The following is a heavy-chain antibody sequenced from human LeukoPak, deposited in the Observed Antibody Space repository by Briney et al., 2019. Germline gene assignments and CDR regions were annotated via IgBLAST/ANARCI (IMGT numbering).Heavy chain of an antibody. Sequence: ASVTVSCKASGYTFTGYYMHWVRQGPGQGLEWMGWRNPNSGGTNYAQKFQGRVTMTRETSISTDYMELSRLRSDHTGIYYCIIVKGMVLIVYDSTYPFNTWGQEPWFTVSS. CDR1: GYTFTGYY. CDR2: RNPNSGGT. CDR3: IIVKGMVLIVYDSTYPFNT. V-gene: IGHV1-2*02. J-gene: IGHJ3*02. D-gene: IGHD2-8*01.